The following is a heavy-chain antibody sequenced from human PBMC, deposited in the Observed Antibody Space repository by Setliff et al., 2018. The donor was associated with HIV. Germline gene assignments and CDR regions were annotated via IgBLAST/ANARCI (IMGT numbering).Heavy chain of an antibody. V-gene: IGHV3-21*01. CDR2: ISSSSSYI. J-gene: IGHJ4*02. Sequence: GGSLRLSCSDSGFIFSSYAMHWVRQAPGKGLEWVSSISSSSSYIYYADSVKGRFTISRDNAKNSLFLQMNSLRAEDTAIYYCARLLRGGGDYFDYWGQGTLVTVSS. CDR1: GFIFSSYA. CDR3: ARLLRGGGDYFDY. D-gene: IGHD3-10*01.